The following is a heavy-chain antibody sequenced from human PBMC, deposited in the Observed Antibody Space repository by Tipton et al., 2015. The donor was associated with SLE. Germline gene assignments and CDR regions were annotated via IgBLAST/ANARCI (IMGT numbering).Heavy chain of an antibody. D-gene: IGHD1-1*01. CDR1: GFNFTKYR. V-gene: IGHV3-7*03. J-gene: IGHJ4*02. Sequence: GSLRLSCVGSGFNFTKYRMSWIRQAPGKGLQWVAHIKEDGVEQFYADSVKGRLTISRNNARKSLFLQMNGLRPEDTALYYCVKDMDSFGSKSTLEYWGQGTLVTVSS. CDR2: IKEDGVEQ. CDR3: VKDMDSFGSKSTLEY.